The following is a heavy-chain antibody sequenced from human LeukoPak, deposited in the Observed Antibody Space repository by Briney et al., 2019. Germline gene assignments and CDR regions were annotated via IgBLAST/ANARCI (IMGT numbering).Heavy chain of an antibody. Sequence: SETLSLTCTISGGSISSSNYYWAWIRQPPGKGLEWIGNIYYSGSTNYNPSLKSRVTISVDTSRIQFSLKLTSVTAADTAVYYCAIRVTGSGYRDYWGQGTLVTVSS. J-gene: IGHJ4*02. D-gene: IGHD3-22*01. V-gene: IGHV4-39*01. CDR2: IYYSGST. CDR3: AIRVTGSGYRDY. CDR1: GGSISSSNYY.